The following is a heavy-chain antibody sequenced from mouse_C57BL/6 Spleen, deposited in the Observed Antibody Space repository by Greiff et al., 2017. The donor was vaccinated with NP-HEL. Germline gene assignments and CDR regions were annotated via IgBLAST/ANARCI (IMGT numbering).Heavy chain of an antibody. J-gene: IGHJ4*01. D-gene: IGHD1-1*01. CDR2: IRNKANGYTT. CDR1: GFTFTDYY. Sequence: EVMLVESGGGLVQPGGSLSLSCAASGFTFTDYYMSWVRQPPGKALEWLGFIRNKANGYTTEYSASVKGRFTISRDNSQSILYLQMNALRAEDSATYYCARYRPATVVALYYYAMDYWGQGTSVTVSS. V-gene: IGHV7-3*01. CDR3: ARYRPATVVALYYYAMDY.